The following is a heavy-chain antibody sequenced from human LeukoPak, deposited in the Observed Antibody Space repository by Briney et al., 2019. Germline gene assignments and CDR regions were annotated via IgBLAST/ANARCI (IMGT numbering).Heavy chain of an antibody. J-gene: IGHJ6*02. CDR2: INHSGST. CDR1: GGSFSGYY. Sequence: SETLSLTCAVYGGSFSGYYWSWIRQPPGKGLEWIGEINHSGSTNYNPSLKSRVTISVDTSKNQFSLKLSSVTAADTAVYYCARGGRKGITMVRGVRYYYGMDVWGQGTTVTVSS. D-gene: IGHD3-10*01. CDR3: ARGGRKGITMVRGVRYYYGMDV. V-gene: IGHV4-34*01.